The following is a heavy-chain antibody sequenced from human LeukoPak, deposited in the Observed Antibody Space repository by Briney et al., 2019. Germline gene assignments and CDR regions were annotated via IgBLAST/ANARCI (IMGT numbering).Heavy chain of an antibody. D-gene: IGHD6-19*01. J-gene: IGHJ4*02. CDR3: ATGYSSGWPGN. CDR2: IYYSGST. V-gene: IGHV4-59*01. Sequence: SETLSLTCTVSGVSISSYYWSWIRQPPGKGLEWIGYIYYSGSTNYNPSLKSRVTISVDTSKNQFSLKLSSVTAADTAVYYCATGYSSGWPGNWGQGTLVTVSS. CDR1: GVSISSYY.